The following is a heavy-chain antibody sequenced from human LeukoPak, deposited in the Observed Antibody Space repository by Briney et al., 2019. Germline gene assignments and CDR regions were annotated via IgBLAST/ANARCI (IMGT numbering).Heavy chain of an antibody. Sequence: ASVKVSCKASGYTFTSYGISWVRQATGQGLEWMGWISAYNGNTNYAQKLQGRVTMTTDTTTSTAYMELRSLRSDDTAVYYCARVPVGYSSGWYRGNYFDYWGQGTLVTVSS. CDR2: ISAYNGNT. D-gene: IGHD6-19*01. J-gene: IGHJ4*02. CDR3: ARVPVGYSSGWYRGNYFDY. CDR1: GYTFTSYG. V-gene: IGHV1-18*01.